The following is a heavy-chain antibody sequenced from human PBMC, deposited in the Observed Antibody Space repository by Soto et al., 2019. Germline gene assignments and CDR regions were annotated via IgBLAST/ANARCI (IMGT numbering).Heavy chain of an antibody. D-gene: IGHD3-10*01. CDR1: GFTFISYA. V-gene: IGHV3-30-3*01. CDR3: ARSRHGSGSYTHFYYGLDV. Sequence: QVQLVESGGGVVQPGRSLRLSCAASGFTFISYAMHWVRQAPGKGLEWVAVISFDGSTEYNADSVKGRFTISRDNSKKTVQRQMNSLRSEDSAVYYCARSRHGSGSYTHFYYGLDVWGQGTTVTVSS. CDR2: ISFDGSTE. J-gene: IGHJ6*02.